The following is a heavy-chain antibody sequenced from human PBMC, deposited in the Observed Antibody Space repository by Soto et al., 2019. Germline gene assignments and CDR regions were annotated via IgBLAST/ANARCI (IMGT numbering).Heavy chain of an antibody. CDR1: GGSISSSNW. V-gene: IGHV4-4*01. CDR2: IYHSGRT. D-gene: IGHD3-10*01. CDR3: AKDQCFAQFVHYYYGMDV. J-gene: IGHJ6*02. Sequence: QVQLQESGPGLEKPSGTLSLTCAVSGGSISSSNWWSWVRQPPGKGLEWIGEIYHSGRTNYNPSLTSRVTISVDRSKNQFSLQLTSVTAADTAVYCCAKDQCFAQFVHYYYGMDVWGQRATVTVS.